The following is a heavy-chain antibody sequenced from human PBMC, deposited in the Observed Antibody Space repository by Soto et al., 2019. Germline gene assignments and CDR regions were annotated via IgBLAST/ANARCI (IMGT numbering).Heavy chain of an antibody. Sequence: WGSLRLSCAASGFTFSSYDMHWVRQATGKGLEWVSAIGTAGDTYYPGSVKGRFTIPRENAKNSLYLQMNSLRAGDTAVYYCARGPSYGDYLFDYWGQGTLVTVSS. V-gene: IGHV3-13*01. CDR1: GFTFSSYD. J-gene: IGHJ4*02. CDR3: ARGPSYGDYLFDY. D-gene: IGHD4-17*01. CDR2: IGTAGDT.